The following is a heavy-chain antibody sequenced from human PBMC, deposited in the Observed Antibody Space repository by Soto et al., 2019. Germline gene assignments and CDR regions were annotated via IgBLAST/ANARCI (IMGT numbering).Heavy chain of an antibody. CDR1: GGSISSSSYY. J-gene: IGHJ5*02. CDR2: IYYSGST. V-gene: IGHV4-39*01. D-gene: IGHD3-22*01. CDR3: ARHLYTYYYDSSGYTWFDP. Sequence: SETLSLTCTVSGGSISSSSYYWGWIRQPPGKGLEWIGSIYYSGSTYYNPSLKSRVTISVDTSKNQFSLKLSSVTAADTAVYYCARHLYTYYYDSSGYTWFDPWGQGTLVTVSS.